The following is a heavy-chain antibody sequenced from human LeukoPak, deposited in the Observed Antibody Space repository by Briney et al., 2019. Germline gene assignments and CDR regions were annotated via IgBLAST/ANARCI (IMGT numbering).Heavy chain of an antibody. CDR1: GFTFSSYA. CDR2: ISYDGSNK. CDR3: ARDREYCSGGSCSHYYYYGMDV. V-gene: IGHV3-30*04. D-gene: IGHD2-15*01. Sequence: GGSLRLFYAASGFTFSSYAMHWVRQAPGKGLEWVAVISYDGSNKYYADSVKGRFTISRDNSKNTLYLQMNSLRAEDTAVYYCARDREYCSGGSCSHYYYYGMDVWGQGTTVTVSS. J-gene: IGHJ6*02.